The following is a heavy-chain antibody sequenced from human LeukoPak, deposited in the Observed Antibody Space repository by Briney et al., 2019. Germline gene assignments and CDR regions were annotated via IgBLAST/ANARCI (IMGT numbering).Heavy chain of an antibody. J-gene: IGHJ4*02. Sequence: SETLSLTCSVSGYSISSGYYWGWIRQPPGKGLEWIGSIYYSGTTYYNPSLKSRVTMSIDTSKNQFSLKLNSVTAADTAVFYCARKPQKTYYYGSGKHGEGFDYWGQGTLVTVSS. CDR1: GYSISSGYY. CDR2: IYYSGTT. D-gene: IGHD3-10*01. CDR3: ARKPQKTYYYGSGKHGEGFDY. V-gene: IGHV4-38-2*01.